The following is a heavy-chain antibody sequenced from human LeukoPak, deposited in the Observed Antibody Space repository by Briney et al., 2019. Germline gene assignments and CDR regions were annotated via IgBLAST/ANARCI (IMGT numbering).Heavy chain of an antibody. CDR2: ISAYNGNT. Sequence: ASVKVSCKASGYTFTSYGISWVRQAPGQGLEWMGWISAYNGNTNYAQKLQGRVTMTTDTSTSTAYMELRSLRSDDTAVYYCASTYSSSGKGGYWFDPWGQGTLVTVSS. D-gene: IGHD6-13*01. J-gene: IGHJ5*02. V-gene: IGHV1-18*01. CDR1: GYTFTSYG. CDR3: ASTYSSSGKGGYWFDP.